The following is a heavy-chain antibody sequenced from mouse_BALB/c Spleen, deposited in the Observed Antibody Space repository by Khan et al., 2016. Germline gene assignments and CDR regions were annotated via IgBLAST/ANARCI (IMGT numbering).Heavy chain of an antibody. Sequence: EVQLQESGPGLVKPSQSLSLTCTVTGYSITSDYAWNWIRQFPGNKLEWMGYISYSGSTSYNPSLKSRISITRDTSKNQFFLQLNSVTTEDTATYYCARENSGSDGAWFAYWCDGTLVTVSA. V-gene: IGHV3-2*02. D-gene: IGHD1-3*01. J-gene: IGHJ3*01. CDR1: GYSITSDYA. CDR3: ARENSGSDGAWFAY. CDR2: ISYSGST.